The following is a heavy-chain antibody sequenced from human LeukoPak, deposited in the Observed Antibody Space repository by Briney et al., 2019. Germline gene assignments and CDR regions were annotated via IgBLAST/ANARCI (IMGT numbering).Heavy chain of an antibody. Sequence: GGSLRLSCAASGFSISIYSLNWVRQAPGKGLEWVSYIGHTGSTMSYADSVKGRFTISRDNAKNSLYLQMNSLRAEDTAVYYCAIPPLSGTGSSRPLAGMDVWGQGTTVTVSS. CDR1: GFSISIYS. D-gene: IGHD3-10*01. CDR3: AIPPLSGTGSSRPLAGMDV. CDR2: IGHTGSTM. J-gene: IGHJ6*02. V-gene: IGHV3-48*04.